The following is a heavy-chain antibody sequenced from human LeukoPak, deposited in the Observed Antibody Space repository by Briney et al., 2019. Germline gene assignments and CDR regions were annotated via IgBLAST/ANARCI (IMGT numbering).Heavy chain of an antibody. Sequence: RTSETLSLTCTVSGGSISSYYWSWIRQPAGKGLEWIGRIYTSGSTNYNPSLKSRVTISVDTSKNQFSLKLRSVTAADTAVYYCARVGYCSGGGCYGLDYWGQGTLVTVSS. J-gene: IGHJ4*02. CDR3: ARVGYCSGGGCYGLDY. V-gene: IGHV4-4*07. CDR2: IYTSGST. CDR1: GGSISSYY. D-gene: IGHD2-15*01.